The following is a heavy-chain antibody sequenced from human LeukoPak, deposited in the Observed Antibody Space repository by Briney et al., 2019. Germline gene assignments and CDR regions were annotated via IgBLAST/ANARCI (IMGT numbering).Heavy chain of an antibody. CDR1: GFTFSGYE. J-gene: IGHJ4*02. Sequence: GGSLRLSCATSGFTFSGYEMNWVRQAPGKGLEWVSYIRSSGSTIYYADTVKGRFTISRDNAKNSLYLQMNSLRAEDTAVYYCARELPPDYWGQGTLVTVSS. CDR2: IRSSGSTI. CDR3: ARELPPDY. V-gene: IGHV3-48*03.